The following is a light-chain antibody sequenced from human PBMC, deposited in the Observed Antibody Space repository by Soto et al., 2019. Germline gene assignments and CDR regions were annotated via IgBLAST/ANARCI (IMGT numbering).Light chain of an antibody. CDR3: QQYGSSGT. CDR1: QTFVSTY. Sequence: ELVLTQSPGTLSLSPGHRATLSCRASQTFVSTYLAWYQQKPGQAPRLLIYGASNRATGIPDRFSGSGSGTDFTLTISRLEPEDFAVYYCQQYGSSGTFGQGTKVDIK. CDR2: GAS. V-gene: IGKV3-20*01. J-gene: IGKJ1*01.